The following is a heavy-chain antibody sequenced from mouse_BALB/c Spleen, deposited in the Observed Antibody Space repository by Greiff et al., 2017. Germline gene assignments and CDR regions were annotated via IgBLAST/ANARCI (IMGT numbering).Heavy chain of an antibody. Sequence: QVQLKESGPGLVAPSQSLSITCTVSGFSLTGYGVNWVRQPPGKGLEWLGMIWGDGSTDYNSALKSRLSISKDNSKSQVYLKMNSLQTDDTARYYCARAPYYYGSRGYAMDYWGQGTSVTVSS. D-gene: IGHD1-1*01. CDR2: IWGDGST. V-gene: IGHV2-6-7*01. CDR1: GFSLTGYG. J-gene: IGHJ4*01. CDR3: ARAPYYYGSRGYAMDY.